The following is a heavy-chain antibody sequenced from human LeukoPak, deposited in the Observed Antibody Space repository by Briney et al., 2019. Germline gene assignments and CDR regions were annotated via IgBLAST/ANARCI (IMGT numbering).Heavy chain of an antibody. D-gene: IGHD2/OR15-2a*01. CDR2: IGTSSSYL. CDR1: GFTFSSYS. Sequence: GGSLRLSCAASGFTFSSYSMNWVRQAPGKGLEWVSSIGTSSSYLYYADSVKGRFTISRDNAENSLYLQMNSLRAEDTAVYYCARDRTLLDHWGQGTLVTVSS. V-gene: IGHV3-21*01. J-gene: IGHJ4*02. CDR3: ARDRTLLDH.